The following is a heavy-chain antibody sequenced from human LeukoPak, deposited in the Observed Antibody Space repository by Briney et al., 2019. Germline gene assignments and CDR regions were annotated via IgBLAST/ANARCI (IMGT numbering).Heavy chain of an antibody. D-gene: IGHD4-23*01. V-gene: IGHV3-53*05. CDR3: ARDRRMTTVVTPFGY. CDR2: IYSGGST. Sequence: GGSLRLSCAASGFTVSSNYMSWVRQAPGKGLEWVSVIYSGGSTYYADSVKGRFTISRDNSKNTLYLQMNSLRAEDTAVYYCARDRRMTTVVTPFGYWGQGTLVTVSS. CDR1: GFTVSSNY. J-gene: IGHJ4*02.